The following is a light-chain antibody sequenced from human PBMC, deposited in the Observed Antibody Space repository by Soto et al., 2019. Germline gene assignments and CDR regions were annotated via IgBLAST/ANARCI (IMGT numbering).Light chain of an antibody. CDR3: QQYGRTSWT. V-gene: IGKV3-20*01. CDR2: GAS. J-gene: IGKJ1*01. Sequence: EIVLTQSPGTLSLSPGEGATLSCRASQSVSTNFFAWYQQKPGQAPRLLIYGASTRATGIPDRFSGSGSGTDFTLTISRLEPEDFAVYYCQQYGRTSWTFGRATKVEIK. CDR1: QSVSTNF.